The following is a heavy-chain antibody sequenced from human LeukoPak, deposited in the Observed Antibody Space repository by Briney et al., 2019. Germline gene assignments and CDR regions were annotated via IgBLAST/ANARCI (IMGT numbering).Heavy chain of an antibody. D-gene: IGHD5-24*01. Sequence: ASVKVSCKASGGTFSSYAISWVRQAPGQGLEWMGGIIPIFGTANYAQKFQGRVTITTDESTSTAYMELSGLRSEDTAVYYCARVKRYDYYYMDVWGNGTTVTVSS. CDR2: IIPIFGTA. V-gene: IGHV1-69*05. J-gene: IGHJ6*03. CDR1: GGTFSSYA. CDR3: ARVKRYDYYYMDV.